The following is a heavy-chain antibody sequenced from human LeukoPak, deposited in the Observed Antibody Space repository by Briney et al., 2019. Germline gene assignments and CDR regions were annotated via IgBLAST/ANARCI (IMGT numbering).Heavy chain of an antibody. Sequence: PGGSLRLSCAASGFTLRSYNMHWVRQAPGKGLEWVSAMSGSGGSTYYADSVKGRFTISRDNSKNTLYLQMSGLRAEDTAVYYCANQRSAPTLYWGQGTLVTVSS. CDR1: GFTLRSYN. CDR3: ANQRSAPTLY. J-gene: IGHJ4*02. CDR2: MSGSGGST. D-gene: IGHD5-24*01. V-gene: IGHV3-23*01.